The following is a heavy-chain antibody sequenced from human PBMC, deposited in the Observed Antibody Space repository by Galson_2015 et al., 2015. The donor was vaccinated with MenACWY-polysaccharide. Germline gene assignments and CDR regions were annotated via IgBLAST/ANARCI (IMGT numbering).Heavy chain of an antibody. D-gene: IGHD6-6*01. CDR3: AKAHIAARPDRRMVYFYYMDV. V-gene: IGHV3-23*01. J-gene: IGHJ6*03. CDR2: VSDSGDVT. Sequence: SLRLSCAASGFTFSNYAMGWVRQAPGKGLEWVSAVSDSGDVTFYADSVKGRFTISRDNSKNTLYLQMNSLGAEDTALYYCAKAHIAARPDRRMVYFYYMDVWGKGTTVTVSS. CDR1: GFTFSNYA.